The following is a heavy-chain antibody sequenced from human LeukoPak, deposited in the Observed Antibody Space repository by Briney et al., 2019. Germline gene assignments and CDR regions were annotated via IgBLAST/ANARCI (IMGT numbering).Heavy chain of an antibody. V-gene: IGHV4-38-2*01. CDR3: SRHDYGPNWFDP. J-gene: IGHJ5*02. CDR2: IYHSGST. Sequence: SETLSLTCAVSGYSISSGYYWGWIRQPPGKGLEWIGSIYHSGSTYYNPSLKSRVTISVGTSKDQFSLNLSSVTAADTAVYYCSRHDYGPNWFDPWGQGTLVTVSS. CDR1: GYSISSGYY. D-gene: IGHD4-17*01.